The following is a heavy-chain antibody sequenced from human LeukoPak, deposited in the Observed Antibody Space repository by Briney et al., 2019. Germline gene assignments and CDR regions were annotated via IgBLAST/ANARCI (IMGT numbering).Heavy chain of an antibody. J-gene: IGHJ4*02. CDR1: GFSFSTYG. CDR3: AGDTPPGGEYYFEY. D-gene: IGHD3-16*01. V-gene: IGHV3-33*01. CDR2: IWHDGSKE. Sequence: PGGSLRLSCAASGFSFSTYGMHWVRQAPDTGREWLALIWHDGSKEYYADSVKGRFNISRDNSNNTLYLEMNSLRADDTAMYYCAGDTPPGGEYYFEYWGQGALVTVSS.